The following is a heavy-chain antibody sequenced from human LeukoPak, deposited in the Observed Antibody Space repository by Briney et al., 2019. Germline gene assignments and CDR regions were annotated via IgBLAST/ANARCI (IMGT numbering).Heavy chain of an antibody. Sequence: PGGSLRLSCTASGFSFSTSWMSWVRQTPGKGLEWVDNIKKDGSEEYYVDSVKTRFTISRDNAKNSLYLQLNSLIVEDTAVYYCARLSTSVAGGDHWGQGTLVTVSS. CDR1: GFSFSTSW. D-gene: IGHD6-19*01. CDR3: ARLSTSVAGGDH. J-gene: IGHJ4*02. V-gene: IGHV3-7*01. CDR2: IKKDGSEE.